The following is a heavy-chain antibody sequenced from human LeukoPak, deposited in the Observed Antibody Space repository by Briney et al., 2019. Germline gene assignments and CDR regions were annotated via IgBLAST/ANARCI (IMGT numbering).Heavy chain of an antibody. J-gene: IGHJ3*02. V-gene: IGHV3-23*01. CDR2: ISGSGGST. Sequence: PGGSLRLSCAASGFTFSSYAMSWVRQAPGKGLEWVSAISGSGGSTYYADSVKGRFTISRDNSKNTLYLQMNSLRAEDTAVYYCATYGGIYSSSSGYAFDIWGQGTMVTVSS. D-gene: IGHD6-6*01. CDR3: ATYGGIYSSSSGYAFDI. CDR1: GFTFSSYA.